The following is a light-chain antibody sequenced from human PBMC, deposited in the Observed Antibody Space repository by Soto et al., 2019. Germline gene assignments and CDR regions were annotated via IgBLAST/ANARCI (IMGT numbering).Light chain of an antibody. CDR1: SSDVGGYNY. Sequence: QSVLTQPASVSGSPGQSITISCTGTSSDVGGYNYVSWYQQHPGKAPKLMIYEVNNRPSGISNRFSGSKSGNTASLTISALQAEDEADYYCNSYTSSTTYVLGTGTKV. CDR2: EVN. V-gene: IGLV2-14*01. J-gene: IGLJ1*01. CDR3: NSYTSSTTYV.